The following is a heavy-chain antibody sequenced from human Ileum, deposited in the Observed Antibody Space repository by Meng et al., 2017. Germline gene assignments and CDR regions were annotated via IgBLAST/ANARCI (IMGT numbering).Heavy chain of an antibody. V-gene: IGHV4-4*02. CDR1: GGPISSSIW. Sequence: QVQLQESSPGLVKPSGTLSLTCAVSGGPISSSIWWSWVRQPPEKGLEWIGEIHHSGTTNYSPSLKSRLTISVDKSKNQFSLKLQSVTAADTAVYFCARGVVSGSHYNTYWGQGILVTVSS. D-gene: IGHD3-10*01. CDR2: IHHSGTT. CDR3: ARGVVSGSHYNTY. J-gene: IGHJ4*02.